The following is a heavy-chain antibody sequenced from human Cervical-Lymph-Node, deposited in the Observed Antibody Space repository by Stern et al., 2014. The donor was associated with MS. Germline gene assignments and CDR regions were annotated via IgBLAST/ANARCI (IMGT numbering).Heavy chain of an antibody. Sequence: QVQLQESGPGLVKPSGTLSLTCAVSGGSVSSTNWWSWVRQSPGKGLEWVGNIYHSGASNYRPSVRSRVPIPLDNPKNHLSLHLTSVTAADTAVYYCARERQQYCNSEGCSYWYFDLWGRGTLVTVSS. CDR2: IYHSGAS. CDR3: ARERQQYCNSEGCSYWYFDL. CDR1: GGSVSSTNW. J-gene: IGHJ2*01. D-gene: IGHD2/OR15-2a*01. V-gene: IGHV4-4*02.